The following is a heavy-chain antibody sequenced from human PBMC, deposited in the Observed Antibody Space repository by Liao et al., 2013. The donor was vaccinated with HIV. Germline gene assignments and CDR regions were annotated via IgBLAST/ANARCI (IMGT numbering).Heavy chain of an antibody. CDR2: ISTSGSA. CDR1: GGSISSYY. Sequence: QVKLQESGPGVVKPSETLSLICTVSGGSISSYYWSWIRQSAGKGLEWIGRISTSGSATYNPSLKIRVSMSWDSSRSRFSLNLNSMSAADTAVYYCARDRGFFDNWGQGILVSAS. V-gene: IGHV4-4*07. D-gene: IGHD3-10*01. J-gene: IGHJ4*02. CDR3: ARDRGFFDN.